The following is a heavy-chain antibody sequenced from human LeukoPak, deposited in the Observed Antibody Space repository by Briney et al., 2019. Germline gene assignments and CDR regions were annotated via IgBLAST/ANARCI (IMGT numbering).Heavy chain of an antibody. CDR1: GYTFTNYG. D-gene: IGHD3-10*01. Sequence: ASVKVSCKAFGYTFTNYGISWVRQAPGQGLEWMGWTSPYNDDTNYVQKFQGRVTMTTDTSTSTAYMELGSLRSDDTAVYHCARDVRSPMVRGIVFDFWGQGTVVTVSS. V-gene: IGHV1-18*01. J-gene: IGHJ4*02. CDR3: ARDVRSPMVRGIVFDF. CDR2: TSPYNDDT.